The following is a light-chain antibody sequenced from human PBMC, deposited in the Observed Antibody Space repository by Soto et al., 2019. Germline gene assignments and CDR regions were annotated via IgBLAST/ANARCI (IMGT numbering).Light chain of an antibody. V-gene: IGLV1-47*01. Sequence: QSVLPQPPSASGTPGQTVTISCSGRNSNIGSNYVYWYQQLPGTAPRLLMYRADQRPSGVPDRFSGSKSGTSASLAISGLRSEDEADYYCAAWDDTLSGLVFGGGTKLTVL. J-gene: IGLJ2*01. CDR1: NSNIGSNY. CDR3: AAWDDTLSGLV. CDR2: RAD.